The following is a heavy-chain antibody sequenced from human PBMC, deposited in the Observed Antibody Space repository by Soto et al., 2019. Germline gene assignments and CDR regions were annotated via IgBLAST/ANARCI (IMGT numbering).Heavy chain of an antibody. CDR2: IYYSGST. Sequence: PSETLSLTCTVSGGSISSYYWSWIRQPPGKGLEWIGYIYYSGSTNYNPSLKSRVTISVDTSKNRFSLKLSSVTAADTAVYYCARDPGSRYSIYYYGMDVGGQGTTVTVSS. D-gene: IGHD3-22*01. V-gene: IGHV4-59*01. J-gene: IGHJ6*02. CDR1: GGSISSYY. CDR3: ARDPGSRYSIYYYGMDV.